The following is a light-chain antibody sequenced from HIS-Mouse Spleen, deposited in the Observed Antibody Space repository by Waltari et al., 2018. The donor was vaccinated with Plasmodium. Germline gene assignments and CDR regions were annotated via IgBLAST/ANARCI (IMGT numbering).Light chain of an antibody. CDR1: ALPTKS. J-gene: IGLJ3*02. V-gene: IGLV3-10*01. CDR2: EDS. CDR3: YSTDSSGNHRV. Sequence: SYELTQPPSVSVSPGQTARITCSGDALPTKSAYWYQQKSGQAPVLVIYEDSKRPSGIPERFSGSSSGTMATLTSSGAQVEDEADYYCYSTDSSGNHRVFGGGTKLTVL.